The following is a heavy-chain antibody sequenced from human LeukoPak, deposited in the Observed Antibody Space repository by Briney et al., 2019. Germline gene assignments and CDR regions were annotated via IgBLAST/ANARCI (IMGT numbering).Heavy chain of an antibody. J-gene: IGHJ5*02. CDR1: GYTFTGYY. CDR2: INPNSGGT. CDR3: ARVSVSWSYYDSSGFDSPFNWFDP. D-gene: IGHD3-22*01. Sequence: ASVKVSCKASGYTFTGYYMHWVRQAPGQGLEWMGWINPNSGGTNYAQKFQGRVTMTRDTSTSTVYMELSSLRSEDTAVYYCARVSVSWSYYDSSGFDSPFNWFDPWGQGTLVTVSS. V-gene: IGHV1-2*02.